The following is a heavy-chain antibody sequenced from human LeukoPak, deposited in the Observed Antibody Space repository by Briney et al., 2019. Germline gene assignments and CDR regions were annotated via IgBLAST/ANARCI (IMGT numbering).Heavy chain of an antibody. CDR1: GFTFSNYA. V-gene: IGHV3-23*01. CDR2: ISGGGENT. D-gene: IGHD6-19*01. J-gene: IGHJ4*02. Sequence: GGSLRLSCAASGFTFSNYAMTWVRQAPGKGLEWVSSISGGGENTYYADSVKGRFTVSRDNSKNTLYLQINSLRGEDTAVYYCAKGKYSSGGVPDYWGQGTLVTVSS. CDR3: AKGKYSSGGVPDY.